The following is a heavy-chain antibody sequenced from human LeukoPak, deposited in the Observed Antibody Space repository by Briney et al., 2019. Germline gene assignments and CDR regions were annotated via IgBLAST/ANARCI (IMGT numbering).Heavy chain of an antibody. J-gene: IGHJ5*02. Sequence: GGSLRLSCAASGFTFSSYAMHWVRQAPGKGLEWVAVISYDGSNKYYADSVKGRFTISRDNSKNTLYLQMNSLRAVDTAVYYCARDGGYYRHWFDPWGQGTLVTVSS. CDR3: ARDGGYYRHWFDP. D-gene: IGHD1-26*01. V-gene: IGHV3-30*04. CDR1: GFTFSSYA. CDR2: ISYDGSNK.